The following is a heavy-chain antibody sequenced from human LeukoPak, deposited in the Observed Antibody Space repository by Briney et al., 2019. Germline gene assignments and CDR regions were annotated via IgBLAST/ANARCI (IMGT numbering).Heavy chain of an antibody. CDR2: IIPILGIA. CDR3: ARVRMDTYYFDY. D-gene: IGHD2-15*01. Sequence: PGASVKVSCKASGGTFSSHAISWVRQAPGQGLEWMGRIIPILGIANYAQKFQGRVTITADKSTSTAYMELSSLRSEDTAVYYCARVRMDTYYFDYWGQGTLVTVSS. CDR1: GGTFSSHA. J-gene: IGHJ4*02. V-gene: IGHV1-69*04.